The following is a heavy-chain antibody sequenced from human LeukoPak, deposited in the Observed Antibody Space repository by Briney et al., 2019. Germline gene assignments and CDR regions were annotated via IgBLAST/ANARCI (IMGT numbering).Heavy chain of an antibody. CDR2: INPNSGGT. V-gene: IGHV1-2*02. Sequence: ASVKVSCKASGYTFTSYYMHWVRQAPGQGREWMGWINPNSGGTNYAQKFQGRVTMTRDTSISTAYMELSRLRSDDTAVYYCARNLGIAAAGVADYWGQGTLVTVSS. J-gene: IGHJ4*02. D-gene: IGHD6-13*01. CDR1: GYTFTSYY. CDR3: ARNLGIAAAGVADY.